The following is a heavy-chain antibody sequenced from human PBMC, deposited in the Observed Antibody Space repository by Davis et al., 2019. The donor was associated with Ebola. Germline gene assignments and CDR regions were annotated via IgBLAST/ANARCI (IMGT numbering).Heavy chain of an antibody. J-gene: IGHJ4*02. D-gene: IGHD2-15*01. Sequence: KVSCKASGYNFNKYWIGWVRQMPGKGLEWMGIIYPGDSDTRYSPSFQGQVTISADKSISTAYLQWSSLKASDTAMYYCARVGCSGGSCYSFDYWGQGTLVTVSS. V-gene: IGHV5-51*01. CDR1: GYNFNKYW. CDR3: ARVGCSGGSCYSFDY. CDR2: IYPGDSDT.